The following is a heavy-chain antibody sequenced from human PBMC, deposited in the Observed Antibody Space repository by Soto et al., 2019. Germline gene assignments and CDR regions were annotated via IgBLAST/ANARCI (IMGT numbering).Heavy chain of an antibody. Sequence: EVQLVESGGGLVQPGGSLRLSCAASGFSFSSHSMNWVRQAPGKGLEWVSHITDSGSVYYADSVKGRFTISRDNAKNSLYLQINSLRDEDTPMYYCARDRATTSLEVIYWGQGTLVTVSS. V-gene: IGHV3-48*02. CDR2: ITDSGSV. CDR3: ARDRATTSLEVIY. D-gene: IGHD1-1*01. CDR1: GFSFSSHS. J-gene: IGHJ4*02.